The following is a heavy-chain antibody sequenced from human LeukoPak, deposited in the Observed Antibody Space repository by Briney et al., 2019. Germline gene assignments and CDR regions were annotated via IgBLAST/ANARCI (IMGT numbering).Heavy chain of an antibody. D-gene: IGHD2-8*02. V-gene: IGHV3-33*08. CDR2: INYDGSNK. CDR3: ARALSTGGRIDY. J-gene: IGHJ4*02. CDR1: GFTFSSYS. Sequence: PGGSLRLSCAASGFTFSSYSMNWVRQAPGKGLEWVAFINYDGSNKYYADSVKGRFTISRDNSKNTLYLQMNSLRVEDTAVYYCARALSTGGRIDYWGQGTLVTVSS.